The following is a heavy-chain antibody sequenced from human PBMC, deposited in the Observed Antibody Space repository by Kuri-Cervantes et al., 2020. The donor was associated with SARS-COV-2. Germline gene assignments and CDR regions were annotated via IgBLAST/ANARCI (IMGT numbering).Heavy chain of an antibody. V-gene: IGHV3-20*04. CDR1: GFTFDDYG. CDR2: INWNGGST. D-gene: IGHD1-26*01. J-gene: IGHJ3*02. Sequence: GGSLRLSCAASGFTFDDYGMSWVRQAPGKGLEWVSGINWNGGSTGYADSVKGRFTISRDNAKNSLYLQMNSLRAGDTALYYCARVEVGAHVGAFDIWGQGTMVTVSS. CDR3: ARVEVGAHVGAFDI.